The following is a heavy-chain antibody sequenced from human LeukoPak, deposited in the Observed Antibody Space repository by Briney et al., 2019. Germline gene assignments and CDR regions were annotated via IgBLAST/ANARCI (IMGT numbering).Heavy chain of an antibody. CDR3: ASHSSSWYKPYYYYGMDV. Sequence: SETLSLTCTVSGGSISSYYWSWIRQPPGKGLEWIGYIYFSGSTNYNPSLKSRVTISVDTSKNQFSLKLSSVTAADTAVYYCASHSSSWYKPYYYYGMDVWGQGTTVTVSS. V-gene: IGHV4-59*01. J-gene: IGHJ6*02. CDR1: GGSISSYY. CDR2: IYFSGST. D-gene: IGHD6-13*01.